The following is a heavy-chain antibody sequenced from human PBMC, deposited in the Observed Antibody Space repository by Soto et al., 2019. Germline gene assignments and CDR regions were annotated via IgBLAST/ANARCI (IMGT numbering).Heavy chain of an antibody. CDR3: AKDISSFIGGPLEFDY. V-gene: IGHV3-9*01. D-gene: IGHD2-15*01. J-gene: IGHJ4*02. CDR1: GFTFDDYA. CDR2: ISWNSGSI. Sequence: GGSLRLSCAASGFTFDDYAMHWVRQAPGKGLEWVSGISWNSGSIGYADSVKGRFTISRDNAKNSLYLQMNSLRAEDTALYYCAKDISSFIGGPLEFDYWGQGTLVTVSS.